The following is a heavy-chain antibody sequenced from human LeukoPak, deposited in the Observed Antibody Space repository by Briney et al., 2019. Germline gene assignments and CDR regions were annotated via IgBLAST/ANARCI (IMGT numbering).Heavy chain of an antibody. D-gene: IGHD3-9*01. V-gene: IGHV4-34*01. CDR1: SGSFSGYY. CDR2: INHSGST. Sequence: PSETLSLTCAVYSGSFSGYYWSWIRQPPGKGLEWIGEINHSGSTNYNPSLKSRVTISVDTSKNQFSLKLSSVTAADTAIYYCASVRYFDWLLSSFDYWGQGTLVTVSS. CDR3: ASVRYFDWLLSSFDY. J-gene: IGHJ4*02.